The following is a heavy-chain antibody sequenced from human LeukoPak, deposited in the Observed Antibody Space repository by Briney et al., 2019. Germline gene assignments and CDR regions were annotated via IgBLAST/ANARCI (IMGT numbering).Heavy chain of an antibody. V-gene: IGHV3-23*01. D-gene: IGHD2-15*01. CDR3: AKSSYCSGGSCYYFDS. CDR2: ISGSGSNT. Sequence: GGSLRLSCAASGFTFSSYDMSWVRQAPGKGLEWVSSISGSGSNTYYADSVKGRFTISRDNSKNTLCLQMNSLRAEETALYYCAKSSYCSGGSCYYFDSWGQGTLVTVSS. CDR1: GFTFSSYD. J-gene: IGHJ4*02.